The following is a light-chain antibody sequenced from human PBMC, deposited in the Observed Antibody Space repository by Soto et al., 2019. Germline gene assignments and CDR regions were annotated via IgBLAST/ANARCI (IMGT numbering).Light chain of an antibody. Sequence: IQMTQSPSSLSASVGDRVTITCRASQSISSYLNWYQQKPGKAPKLLFYAASSLQSGVPSRFSGSGSGTDFTLTISSLQPEDFATYYCQQSYSTLLITFGQGTRLEIK. V-gene: IGKV1-39*01. CDR2: AAS. CDR1: QSISSY. CDR3: QQSYSTLLIT. J-gene: IGKJ5*01.